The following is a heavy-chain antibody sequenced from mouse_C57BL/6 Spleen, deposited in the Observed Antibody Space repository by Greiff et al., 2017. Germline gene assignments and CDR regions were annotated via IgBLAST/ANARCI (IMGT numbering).Heavy chain of an antibody. CDR2: INPNNGGT. D-gene: IGHD1-2*01. CDR1: GYTFTDYN. Sequence: EVQLQQSGPELVKPGASVKMSCKASGYTFTDYNMHWVKQSHGKSLEWIGYINPNNGGTSYNQKFKGKATLTLNKSSSTAYMELRSLTSEDSAVYYCARNRPITTAYYFDYWGQGTTLTVSS. CDR3: ARNRPITTAYYFDY. V-gene: IGHV1-22*01. J-gene: IGHJ2*01.